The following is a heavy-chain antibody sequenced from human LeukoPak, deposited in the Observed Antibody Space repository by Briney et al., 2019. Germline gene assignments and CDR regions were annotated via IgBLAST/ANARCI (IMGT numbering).Heavy chain of an antibody. CDR2: ISPQNGNT. Sequence: ASVKVSCKASGYTFDKFGIAWVRQAPGQGLVWMGWISPQNGNTKYAQKVQDRVSMTIDTSTSTAYMELRSLRSDDTAVYYCARAAPFDPWGQGTLVTVSS. CDR1: GYTFDKFG. J-gene: IGHJ5*02. V-gene: IGHV1-18*01. CDR3: ARAAPFDP.